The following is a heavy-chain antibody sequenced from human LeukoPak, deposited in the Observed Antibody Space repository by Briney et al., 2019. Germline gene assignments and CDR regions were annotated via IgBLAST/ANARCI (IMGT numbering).Heavy chain of an antibody. D-gene: IGHD1-26*01. CDR2: INWNGGST. CDR3: AKDIGRFPHAIDI. V-gene: IGHV3-20*04. Sequence: GGSLRLSCAASGFTIEDYGMSWVRQAPGKGPEWVSGINWNGGSTGYADSVKGRFTISRDNAKNSLYLQMNSLRAEDTALYYCAKDIGRFPHAIDIWGQGTMVTVSS. J-gene: IGHJ3*02. CDR1: GFTIEDYG.